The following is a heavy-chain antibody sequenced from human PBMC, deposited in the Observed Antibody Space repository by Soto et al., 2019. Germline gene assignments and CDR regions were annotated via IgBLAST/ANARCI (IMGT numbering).Heavy chain of an antibody. CDR1: GFTFSSYG. CDR2: ISGSGGST. CDR3: AKDPGIAARTLGWFDP. V-gene: IGHV3-23*01. D-gene: IGHD6-6*01. Sequence: GGSLRLSCAASGFTFSSYGMSWVRQAPGKGLEWVSAISGSGGSTYYADSVKGRFTISRDNSKNTLYLQMNSLRAEDTAVYYCAKDPGIAARTLGWFDPWGQGTLVTVSS. J-gene: IGHJ5*02.